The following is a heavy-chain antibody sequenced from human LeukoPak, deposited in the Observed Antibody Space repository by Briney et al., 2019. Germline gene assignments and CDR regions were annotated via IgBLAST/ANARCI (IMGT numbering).Heavy chain of an antibody. CDR3: ARGHSSGMFYFDY. Sequence: GGSLRLCCAASGDTVSSNYMAWVRQAPGKGLEWVSVIYSAGGTYYADSVKGRFTISRDNSKNTLWLQMNSLRAEDTAVFYCARGHSSGMFYFDYWGQGTLVTVSS. D-gene: IGHD6-19*01. CDR1: GDTVSSNY. J-gene: IGHJ4*02. CDR2: IYSAGGT. V-gene: IGHV3-66*01.